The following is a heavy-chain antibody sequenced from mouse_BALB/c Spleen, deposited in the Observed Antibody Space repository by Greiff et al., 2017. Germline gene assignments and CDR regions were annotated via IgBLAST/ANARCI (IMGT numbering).Heavy chain of an antibody. J-gene: IGHJ3*01. D-gene: IGHD1-1*01. V-gene: IGHV1-59*01. CDR1: GYSFTSYW. Sequence: VQLQQSGPQLVRPGASVKLSCKASGYSFTSYWMHWVKQRPGQGLEWIGMIDPSDSETRLNQKFKDKATLTVDKSSSTAYMQLSSPTSEDSAVYYCARITTSWFAYWGQGTLVTVSA. CDR2: IDPSDSET. CDR3: ARITTSWFAY.